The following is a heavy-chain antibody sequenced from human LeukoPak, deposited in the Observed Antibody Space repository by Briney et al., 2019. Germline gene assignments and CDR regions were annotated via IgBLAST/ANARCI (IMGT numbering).Heavy chain of an antibody. J-gene: IGHJ6*02. Sequence: GGSLRLSCAASGFTFSSYSMNWVRQAPGKGLEWVSSISGSSRFIYFADSVKGRFTVSRDNAKSSLYLQLSSLRAEDTAVYYCARDHRTVRGVISYYNYGMDVWGQGTTVTVSS. CDR2: ISGSSRFI. CDR3: ARDHRTVRGVISYYNYGMDV. D-gene: IGHD3-10*01. V-gene: IGHV3-21*01. CDR1: GFTFSSYS.